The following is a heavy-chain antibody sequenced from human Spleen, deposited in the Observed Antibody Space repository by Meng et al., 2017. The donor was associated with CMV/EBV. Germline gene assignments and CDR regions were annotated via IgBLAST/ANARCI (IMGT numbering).Heavy chain of an antibody. V-gene: IGHV4-39*07. CDR3: ARITVSGGGVDM. J-gene: IGHJ1*01. D-gene: IGHD3-10*02. Sequence: SETLSLTCTVSGGSISTSSYYWAWMCQPPGKGLEWIASIFYSGTTYYNPSLKSRVTIAVDTSKNQFSLRLSSVTAADTAVYYCARITVSGGGVDMWGQGTLVTVSS. CDR1: GGSISTSSYY. CDR2: IFYSGTT.